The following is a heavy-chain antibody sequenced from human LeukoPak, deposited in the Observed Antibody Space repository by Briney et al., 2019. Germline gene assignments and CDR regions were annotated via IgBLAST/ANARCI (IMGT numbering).Heavy chain of an antibody. CDR3: ARAFSRVWNYRSRDYYFDY. V-gene: IGHV1-18*01. CDR1: GYTFTSYG. CDR2: ISAYNGNT. Sequence: GASVKVSCKASGYTFTSYGISWVRQAPGQGLEWMGWISAYNGNTNYAQKLQGRVTMTTDTSTSTAYMELRSLRSDDTAVYYCARAFSRVWNYRSRDYYFDYWGQGTLVTVSS. J-gene: IGHJ4*02. D-gene: IGHD1-7*01.